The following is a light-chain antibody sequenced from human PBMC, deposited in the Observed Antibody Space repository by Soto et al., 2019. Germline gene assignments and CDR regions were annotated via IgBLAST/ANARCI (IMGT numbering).Light chain of an antibody. CDR2: GAS. J-gene: IGKJ1*01. CDR1: QGVDNY. CDR3: HQYGVSPVT. V-gene: IGKV3-20*01. Sequence: EIVLTQSPGTLSLSPGERATLSCRASQGVDNYLAWYQQKPLQAPRLLIYGASSRATGIPDRFSGSGYGTDFNITISRLEPEDFAVYYCHQYGVSPVTFGQGTTVEIK.